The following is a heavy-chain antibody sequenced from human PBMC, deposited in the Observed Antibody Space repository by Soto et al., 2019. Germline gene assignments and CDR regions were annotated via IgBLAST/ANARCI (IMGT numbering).Heavy chain of an antibody. D-gene: IGHD6-6*01. CDR1: GFTFSSYA. V-gene: IGHV3-33*01. J-gene: IGHJ4*02. CDR2: IWYDGSNK. CDR3: ARDGYSSSPLTPPDY. Sequence: AGGSLRLSCAASGFTFSSYAMHWVRQAPGKGLEWVAVIWYDGSNKYYGDSVKGRFTISRDNSKNTLYLQMNSLRAEDTAVYYCARDGYSSSPLTPPDYWGLGTLVTVSS.